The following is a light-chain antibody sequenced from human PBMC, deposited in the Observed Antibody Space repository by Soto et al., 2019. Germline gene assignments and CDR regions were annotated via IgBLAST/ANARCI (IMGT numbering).Light chain of an antibody. CDR1: QGLSSY. CDR2: STS. V-gene: IGKV1-9*01. Sequence: DIQLTQSPSFLSASVGDRDTITWRASQGLSSYLAWYQQKPGMAPKLLIYSTSTLQSGVPARFSGSASGTEFTLTISSLQPEDFATYYCQQLNSYPITFGPGTKVDI. CDR3: QQLNSYPIT. J-gene: IGKJ3*01.